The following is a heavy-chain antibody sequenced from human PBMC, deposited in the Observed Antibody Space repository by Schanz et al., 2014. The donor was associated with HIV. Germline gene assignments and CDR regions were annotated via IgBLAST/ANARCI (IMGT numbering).Heavy chain of an antibody. CDR1: GGSISSGGYY. Sequence: QLQLQESGPGLVKPSETLSLTCTVSGGSISSGGYYWSWIRQLPGKGLEWIGYIDSSGLTYYNPSLKSRVTMSGDTTKNQFSLKLSSATAADTAVYYCARADFGHDLGFDPWGEGVLVTVTS. CDR3: ARADFGHDLGFDP. V-gene: IGHV4-31*03. CDR2: IDSSGLT. J-gene: IGHJ5*02. D-gene: IGHD4-17*01.